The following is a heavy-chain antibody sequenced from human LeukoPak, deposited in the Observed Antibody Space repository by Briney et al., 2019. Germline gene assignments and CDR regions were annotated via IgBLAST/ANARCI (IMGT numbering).Heavy chain of an antibody. V-gene: IGHV1-18*01. CDR2: ISAYNGNT. J-gene: IGHJ3*02. CDR1: LYTFTSYG. CDR3: ARGSTSRKTAAGTIAFDI. Sequence: ASVKVSCMASLYTFTSYGISWVRQAPGQGLEWMGWISAYNGNTNYAQKLQGRVTMTTDTTTSTAYMELRSLRSDDTAVYYCARGSTSRKTAAGTIAFDIWGQGTMVTVSS. D-gene: IGHD6-13*01.